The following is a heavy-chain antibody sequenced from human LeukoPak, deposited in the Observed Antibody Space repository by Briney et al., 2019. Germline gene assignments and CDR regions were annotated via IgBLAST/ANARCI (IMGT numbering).Heavy chain of an antibody. D-gene: IGHD3-22*01. Sequence: ESGPTLLQPTPPLTLTCTFSGFSLSTSGGGVGWVRQPPGKALEWLTLINWDDQKVYSPSLQSRLSITKDTSKNQLVLTMTTVDPVDTATYYCAHRRDSSGYQYRYWFAPWGQGTLVTVSS. V-gene: IGHV2-5*02. CDR3: AHRRDSSGYQYRYWFAP. CDR1: GFSLSTSGGG. J-gene: IGHJ5*02. CDR2: INWDDQK.